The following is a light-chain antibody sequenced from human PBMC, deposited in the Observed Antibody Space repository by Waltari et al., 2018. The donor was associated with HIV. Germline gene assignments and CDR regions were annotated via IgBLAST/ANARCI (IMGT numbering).Light chain of an antibody. CDR2: INI. Sequence: QSVLTPPASVSVALGQRVTISFTGRRSHIGAYYYVPWYQQFPGAAPKLLIYININRPSGVPDRFSGSKSGTSASLAITGLQAEDEADYYCQSYDSRLTVWVFGGGTKVTVL. V-gene: IGLV1-40*01. J-gene: IGLJ3*02. CDR3: QSYDSRLTVWV. CDR1: RSHIGAYYY.